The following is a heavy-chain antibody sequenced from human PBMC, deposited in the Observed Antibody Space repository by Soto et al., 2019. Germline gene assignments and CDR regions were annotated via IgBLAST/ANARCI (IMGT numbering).Heavy chain of an antibody. CDR1: GGSISSYY. CDR2: IYYSGNT. D-gene: IGHD1-26*01. Sequence: PSETLSLTCTVSGGSISSYYWSWIRQPPGKGLEWIGYIYYSGNTNYNPSLKSRVTISVDTSKNQFSLKLSSVTAADTALYYCARGELGYYYGMDVWGQGTTVTVSS. V-gene: IGHV4-59*01. CDR3: ARGELGYYYGMDV. J-gene: IGHJ6*02.